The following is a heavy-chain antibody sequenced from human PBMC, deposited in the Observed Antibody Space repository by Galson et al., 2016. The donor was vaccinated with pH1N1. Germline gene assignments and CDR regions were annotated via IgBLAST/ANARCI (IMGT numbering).Heavy chain of an antibody. D-gene: IGHD2-15*01. V-gene: IGHV3-23*01. J-gene: IGHJ4*02. CDR1: GFTFSSYA. CDR2: ISDSGSST. Sequence: SLRLSCAASGFTFSSYAMTWVRQAPGKGLEWVSGISDSGSSTYYADSVKGRFTISRDNSKNTVYLQMNSLRAEDTAVDYCAKGPRGVVAVAATHWGQGTLVTVSS. CDR3: AKGPRGVVAVAATH.